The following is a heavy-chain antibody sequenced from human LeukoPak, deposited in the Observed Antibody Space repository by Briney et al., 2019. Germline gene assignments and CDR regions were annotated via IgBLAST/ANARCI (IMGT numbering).Heavy chain of an antibody. CDR2: IIPIFGTA. D-gene: IGHD1-14*01. J-gene: IGHJ4*02. V-gene: IGHV1-69*13. CDR3: ATQEPRYFDY. Sequence: ASVKVSCKASGGTFSSYAISWVRQAPGQGLEWMGGIIPIFGTANYAQKFQGRVAITADESTSTAYMELSSLRSEDTAVYYCATQEPRYFDYWGQGTLVTVSS. CDR1: GGTFSSYA.